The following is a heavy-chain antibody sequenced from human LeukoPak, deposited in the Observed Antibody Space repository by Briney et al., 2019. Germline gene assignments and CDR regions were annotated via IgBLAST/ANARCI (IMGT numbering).Heavy chain of an antibody. CDR2: ISADAVDT. CDR3: AKDVWWSVS. CDR1: GFTFSNHA. Sequence: GGSLRLSCVASGFTFSNHAMTWVRQAPGKGLEWVSAISADAVDTFYTRSVKGRFTISRDNSKNTLYLQINSLRAEDTAMYYCAKDVWWSVSWGQGTLVTVSS. V-gene: IGHV3-23*01. J-gene: IGHJ5*02. D-gene: IGHD2-8*02.